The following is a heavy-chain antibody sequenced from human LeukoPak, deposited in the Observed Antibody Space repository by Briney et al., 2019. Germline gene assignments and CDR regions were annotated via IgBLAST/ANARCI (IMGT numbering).Heavy chain of an antibody. CDR3: ARHCSGGSCPLSFDAFDI. CDR2: IYNSEST. Sequence: PSETLSLSCTVSGFSISSFYWSWIRQPPGKRLEWIGDIYNSESTNYNPSLKSGVTISVDTSKNQFSLMLTSVTASDTAVYYCARHCSGGSCPLSFDAFDIWGQGTMVTVSS. D-gene: IGHD2-15*01. CDR1: GFSISSFY. J-gene: IGHJ3*02. V-gene: IGHV4-59*08.